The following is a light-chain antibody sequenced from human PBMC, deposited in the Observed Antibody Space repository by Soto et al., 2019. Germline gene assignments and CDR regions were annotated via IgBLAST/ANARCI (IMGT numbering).Light chain of an antibody. CDR3: CSYAGSSTHVV. V-gene: IGLV2-23*01. J-gene: IGLJ2*01. Sequence: QSALTQPASVSGSPGQSITISCTGTSSDVGSYNLVSWYQQHPGKAPKLMIYEGSKRPSGVSNRCSGSKSSNTASLTSSGLQAEDEDDCYCCSYAGSSTHVVFGGGTKLTVL. CDR2: EGS. CDR1: SSDVGSYNL.